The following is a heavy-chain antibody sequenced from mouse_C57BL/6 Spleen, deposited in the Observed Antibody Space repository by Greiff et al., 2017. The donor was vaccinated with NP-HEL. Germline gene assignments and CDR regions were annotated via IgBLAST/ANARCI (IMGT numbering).Heavy chain of an antibody. CDR3: ARSLRDYEAMDY. CDR2: IDPSDSYT. V-gene: IGHV1-69*01. D-gene: IGHD3-2*02. CDR1: GYTFTSYW. J-gene: IGHJ4*01. Sequence: QVQLQQSGAELVMPGASVKLSCKASGYTFTSYWMHWVKQRPGQGLEWIGEIDPSDSYTNYNQKFKGKSTLTVDKSSSTAYMQLSSLTSEDSAVYYCARSLRDYEAMDYWGQGTSVTVSS.